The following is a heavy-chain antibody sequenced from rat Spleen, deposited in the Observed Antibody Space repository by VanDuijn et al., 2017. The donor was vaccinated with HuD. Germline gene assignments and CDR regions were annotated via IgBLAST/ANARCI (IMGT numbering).Heavy chain of an antibody. J-gene: IGHJ2*01. Sequence: EVQLQESGPGLVRPSQSLSLTCSVTGYSITSNYWGWIRKFPGNKMEWIGHMSYSGSTRYNPSLKSRISITRDTAKNQFFLQLNSVTTEDTATYYCATLGLGYYFDYWGQGVMVTVSS. CDR3: ATLGLGYYFDY. CDR2: MSYSGST. CDR1: GYSITSNY. V-gene: IGHV3-1*01. D-gene: IGHD4-6*01.